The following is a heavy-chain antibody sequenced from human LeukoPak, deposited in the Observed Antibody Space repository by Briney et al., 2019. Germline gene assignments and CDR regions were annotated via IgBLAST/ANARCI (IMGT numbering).Heavy chain of an antibody. CDR2: ISGSGGST. Sequence: GGSLRLSCAASGFTFSSYAMSWVRQAPGKGLEWVSAISGSGGSTYYADSVKGRFTISRDNSKNTLYLQMNSLRAEDTAVYYCAKDLTMVRGVIITLAQFDYWGQGTLVTVSS. CDR1: GFTFSSYA. V-gene: IGHV3-23*01. D-gene: IGHD3-10*01. J-gene: IGHJ4*02. CDR3: AKDLTMVRGVIITLAQFDY.